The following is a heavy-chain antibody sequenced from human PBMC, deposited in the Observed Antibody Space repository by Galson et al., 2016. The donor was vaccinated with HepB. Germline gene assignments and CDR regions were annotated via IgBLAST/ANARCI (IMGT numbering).Heavy chain of an antibody. V-gene: IGHV4-61*01. D-gene: IGHD3-10*01. Sequence: SETLSLTCTVSGFSVRSGTFYWGWIRQPPGKGLEWIGDIYYSGSTKYNPSLKSRVSMSVDLSKNQFSLKLNSVTAADTAVCYCGGAGTTFAGFNYFHDWGQGALVTVSS. CDR2: IYYSGST. J-gene: IGHJ1*01. CDR3: GGAGTTFAGFNYFHD. CDR1: GFSVRSGTFY.